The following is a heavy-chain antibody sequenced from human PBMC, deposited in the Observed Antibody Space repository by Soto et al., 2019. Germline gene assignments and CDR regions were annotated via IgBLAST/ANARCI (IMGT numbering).Heavy chain of an antibody. D-gene: IGHD3-10*01. CDR2: INSDGSST. V-gene: IGHV3-74*01. CDR1: GFTFSSYW. Sequence: EVQLVESGGGLVQPGGSLRLSCAASGFTFSSYWMHWVRQAPGKGLVWVSRINSDGSSTSYADSVKGRFTISRDNAKNTLYLQMNSLRAEDTAVYYCARDLIPEDYYGSGSPLWWFDPWGQGTLVTVSS. CDR3: ARDLIPEDYYGSGSPLWWFDP. J-gene: IGHJ5*02.